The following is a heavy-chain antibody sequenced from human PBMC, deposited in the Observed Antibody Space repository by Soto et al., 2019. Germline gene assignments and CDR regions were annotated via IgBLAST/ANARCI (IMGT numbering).Heavy chain of an antibody. D-gene: IGHD3-10*01. CDR2: IDGSGGIT. Sequence: PGGSLRLSCAASGFTFGTTDMSWVRQAPGEGLEWVSTIDGSGGITYYADSVKGRFTISRDNSRNTVYLQMNSLRGDDTALYYCVKNSGWFNTWGQGXLVTVSS. CDR1: GFTFGTTD. J-gene: IGHJ5*02. CDR3: VKNSGWFNT. V-gene: IGHV3-23*01.